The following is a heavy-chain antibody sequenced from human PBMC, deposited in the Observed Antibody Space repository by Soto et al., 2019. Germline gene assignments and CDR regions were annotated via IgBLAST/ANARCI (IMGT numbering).Heavy chain of an antibody. CDR3: AREGASGFGMDV. CDR1: GGSIRSYY. D-gene: IGHD1-26*01. J-gene: IGHJ6*02. CDR2: IYTSGST. V-gene: IGHV4-4*07. Sequence: SETLSLTCNVSGGSIRSYYWSWVRQPAGKPLEWIGRIYTSGSTNYNPSFKSRVSMSVDTSKNQFSLEVTSVTAADTAVYYCAREGASGFGMDVWGQGTTVTVSS.